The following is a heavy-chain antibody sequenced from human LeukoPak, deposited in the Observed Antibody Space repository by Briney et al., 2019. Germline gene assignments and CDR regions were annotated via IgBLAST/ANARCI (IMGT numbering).Heavy chain of an antibody. Sequence: SVKVSCKASGGTFISYAISWVRQAPGQGLEWRGGIIPIFGTANYAQKFQGRVTITTDESTSTAYMELSSLRSEDTAVYYCARSVAGLDYWGQGTLVTVSS. CDR2: IIPIFGTA. CDR1: GGTFISYA. D-gene: IGHD6-19*01. V-gene: IGHV1-69*05. J-gene: IGHJ4*02. CDR3: ARSVAGLDY.